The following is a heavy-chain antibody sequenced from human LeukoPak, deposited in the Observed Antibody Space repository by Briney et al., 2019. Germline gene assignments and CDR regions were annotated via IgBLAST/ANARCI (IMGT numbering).Heavy chain of an antibody. CDR2: ITSSNNI. CDR1: GFTFSSYS. Sequence: PGGSLRLSCAASGFTFSSYSMNWVRQAPGKGLEWVSCITSSNNIYYADSVKGRFTISRDNVENSLYLQMNSLRDEDTAVYYCARVAAGYSVNYFDYWGQGTLVTVSS. J-gene: IGHJ4*02. V-gene: IGHV3-48*02. D-gene: IGHD4-23*01. CDR3: ARVAAGYSVNYFDY.